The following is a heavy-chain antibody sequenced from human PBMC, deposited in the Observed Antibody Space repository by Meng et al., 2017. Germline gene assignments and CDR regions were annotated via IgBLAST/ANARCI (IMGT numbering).Heavy chain of an antibody. D-gene: IGHD3-10*01. Sequence: GESLKISCAASGFTFSSYAMHWVRQAPGKGLEWVAVISYDGSNKYYADSVKGRFTIYRDNSKNTLYLQMNSLRAEDTAVYYCARKVIITEERARYFDYWGQGTLVTVSS. V-gene: IGHV3-30*01. J-gene: IGHJ4*02. CDR1: GFTFSSYA. CDR2: ISYDGSNK. CDR3: ARKVIITEERARYFDY.